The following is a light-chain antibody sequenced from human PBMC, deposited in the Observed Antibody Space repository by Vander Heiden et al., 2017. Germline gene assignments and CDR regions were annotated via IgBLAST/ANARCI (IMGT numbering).Light chain of an antibody. Sequence: EIVMTQSPATLSVSPGERATLSCRASQSVSSNLAWYQQKPGKAPRLLIYGASTRATGIPARFSGSGSGTEFTLTISILQSEDFAVYYCQQYNNWLYTFGQGTKMXIK. CDR2: GAS. V-gene: IGKV3-15*01. CDR1: QSVSSN. J-gene: IGKJ2*01. CDR3: QQYNNWLYT.